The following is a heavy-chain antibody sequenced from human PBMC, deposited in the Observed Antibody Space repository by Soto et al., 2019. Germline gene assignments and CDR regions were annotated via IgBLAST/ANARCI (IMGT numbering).Heavy chain of an antibody. CDR3: ARDGSGSYYKDGLKYYYYGMDV. CDR2: IWYDGSNK. Sequence: QVQLVESGGGVVQPGRSLRLSCAASGFTFSIYGMHWVRQAPGKGLEWVAVIWYDGSNKYYADSVKGRFSISRDNSKNTLYLQMNSLRAEDTAVYYCARDGSGSYYKDGLKYYYYGMDVWGQGTTVTVSS. CDR1: GFTFSIYG. J-gene: IGHJ6*02. D-gene: IGHD3-10*01. V-gene: IGHV3-33*01.